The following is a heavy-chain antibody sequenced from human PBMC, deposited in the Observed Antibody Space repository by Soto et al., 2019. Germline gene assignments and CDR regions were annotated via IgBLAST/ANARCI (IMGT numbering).Heavy chain of an antibody. CDR2: IKQDGSEK. J-gene: IGHJ4*02. Sequence: GGSLRLSCAASGSTFSTYWMSWVRQAPGKGLEWVANIKQDGSEKYFVDSVKGRFTISRDNAKNLVYLQMNSLRAEDTAVYYCAREEWFFDYWGQGTLVTVSS. D-gene: IGHD3-3*01. CDR3: AREEWFFDY. V-gene: IGHV3-7*01. CDR1: GSTFSTYW.